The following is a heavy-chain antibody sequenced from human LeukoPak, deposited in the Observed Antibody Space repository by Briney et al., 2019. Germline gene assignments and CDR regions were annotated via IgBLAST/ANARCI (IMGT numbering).Heavy chain of an antibody. CDR3: ASQYYDFWSGYSFDY. J-gene: IGHJ4*02. Sequence: PGGSLRLSCAASGFTFGSYSMNWVRQAPGKGLEWVATISISSTYIYYSDSVRGRFTISRDNANNSLFLEMNSLRAEDTAMYYCASQYYDFWSGYSFDYWGQGTLVTVSS. CDR2: ISISSTYI. D-gene: IGHD3-3*01. V-gene: IGHV3-21*01. CDR1: GFTFGSYS.